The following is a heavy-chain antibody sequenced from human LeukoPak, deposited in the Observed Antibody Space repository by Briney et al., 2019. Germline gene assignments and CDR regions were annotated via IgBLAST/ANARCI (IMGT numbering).Heavy chain of an antibody. CDR1: GDSVSSNSAT. V-gene: IGHV6-1*01. J-gene: IGHJ3*02. CDR3: ASNGYCSSTSCPGAFDI. D-gene: IGHD2-2*03. Sequence: SQTLSLTCAISGDSVSSNSATWNWVRQSPSRGLEWLGRTYYRSKWYNDYAVSVKSRITISPDTSKNQFSLQLNSVTPEDTAVYYCASNGYCSSTSCPGAFDIWGQGTMVTVSS. CDR2: TYYRSKWYN.